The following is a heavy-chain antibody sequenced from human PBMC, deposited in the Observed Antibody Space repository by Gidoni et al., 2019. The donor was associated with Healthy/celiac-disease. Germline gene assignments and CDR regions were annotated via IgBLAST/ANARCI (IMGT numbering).Heavy chain of an antibody. J-gene: IGHJ4*02. Sequence: QVQLVESGGGVAQPGRSLSLSCAASGFTFSSYGMHWVRQAPGKGLEWVAVIWYDGSNKYYADSVKGRFTISRDNSKNTLYLQMNSLRAEDTAVYYCARVSSSGYYYWGYYFDYWGQGTLVTVSS. CDR1: GFTFSSYG. CDR2: IWYDGSNK. CDR3: ARVSSSGYYYWGYYFDY. V-gene: IGHV3-33*01. D-gene: IGHD3-22*01.